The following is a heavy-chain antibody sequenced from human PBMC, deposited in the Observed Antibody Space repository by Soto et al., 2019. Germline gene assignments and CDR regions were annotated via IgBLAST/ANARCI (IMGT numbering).Heavy chain of an antibody. J-gene: IGHJ4*02. CDR3: ARDDSGGSCHDY. D-gene: IGHD2-15*01. CDR2: ISSSSSYI. V-gene: IGHV3-21*01. CDR1: GFTFSSYS. Sequence: GGSLRLSCAASGFTFSSYSMNWVRQAPGKGLEWVSSISSSSSYIYYADSVKGRFTISRDNAKNSLYLQMNSLRAEDTAVYYCARDDSGGSCHDYWGQGTLVTVSS.